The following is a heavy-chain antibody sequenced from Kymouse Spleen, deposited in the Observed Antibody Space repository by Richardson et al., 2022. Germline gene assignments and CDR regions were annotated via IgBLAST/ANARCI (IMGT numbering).Heavy chain of an antibody. CDR2: INSDGSST. J-gene: IGHJ5*02. V-gene: IGHV3-74*01. Sequence: EVQLVESGGGLVQPGGSLRLSCAASGFTFSSYWMHWVRQAPGKGLVWVSRINSDGSSTSYADSVKGRFTISRDNAKNTLYLQMNSLRAEDTAVYYCARGIVVVPAASNWFDPWGQGTLVTVSS. CDR1: GFTFSSYW. CDR3: ARGIVVVPAASNWFDP. D-gene: IGHD2-2*02.